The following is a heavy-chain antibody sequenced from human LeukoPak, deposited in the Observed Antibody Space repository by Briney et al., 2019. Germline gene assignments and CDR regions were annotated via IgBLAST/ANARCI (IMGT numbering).Heavy chain of an antibody. J-gene: IGHJ5*02. CDR3: ARDNSVRDEAWWFNP. Sequence: ASVKGSCKAFGYTFTSNYMHWVRQAPGQGPEWMGGISPSGGSTTYAQKFHGRVTLTRDMSTSTDYLELSSLRSEDTAVYYCARDNSVRDEAWWFNPWGQGTLVTVSS. D-gene: IGHD5-24*01. CDR2: ISPSGGST. CDR1: GYTFTSNY. V-gene: IGHV1-46*01.